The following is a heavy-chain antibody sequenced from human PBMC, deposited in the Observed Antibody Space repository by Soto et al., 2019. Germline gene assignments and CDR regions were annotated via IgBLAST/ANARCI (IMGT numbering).Heavy chain of an antibody. D-gene: IGHD3-3*01. CDR3: VHGPYYNFWSGYPPLDY. CDR2: IYWDDDK. CDR1: GFSLNTSRVG. J-gene: IGHJ4*02. V-gene: IGHV2-5*02. Sequence: QITLKESGPTLVKPTQTLTLTCTFSGFSLNTSRVGVGWIRQPPGKALEWLALIYWDDDKRFSPSLKTRLTITRDISKNQVVLTMTNMDPVDTATYYCVHGPYYNFWSGYPPLDYWGQGTLVTVSS.